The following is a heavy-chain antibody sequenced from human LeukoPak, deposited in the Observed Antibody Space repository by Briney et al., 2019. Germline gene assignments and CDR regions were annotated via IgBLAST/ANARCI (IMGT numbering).Heavy chain of an antibody. D-gene: IGHD3-3*01. CDR2: INPSGGST. CDR1: GYTFTSYY. CDR3: ARANYDFWSGPYALGY. V-gene: IGHV1-46*01. Sequence: ASVKVSCKASGYTFTSYYMHWVRQAPGQGLEWMGIINPSGGSTSYAQKFQGRVTMTRDTSTSIVYMELSSLRSEDTAVYYCARANYDFWSGPYALGYWGQGTLVTVSS. J-gene: IGHJ4*02.